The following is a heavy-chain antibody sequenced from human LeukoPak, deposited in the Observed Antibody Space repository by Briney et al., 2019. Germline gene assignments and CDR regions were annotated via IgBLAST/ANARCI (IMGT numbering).Heavy chain of an antibody. J-gene: IGHJ4*02. CDR1: GVSVSNNDYY. D-gene: IGHD5-18*01. CDR3: ASTPAEYSYGRIVFQLRRGYFDY. CDR2: INHSGST. V-gene: IGHV4-34*01. Sequence: SETLSLTCTVSGVSVSNNDYYWSWIRQPPGKGLEWIGEINHSGSTNYNPSLKSRVTISVDTSKNQFSLKLSSVTAADTTVYYCASTPAEYSYGRIVFQLRRGYFDYWGQGTLVTVSS.